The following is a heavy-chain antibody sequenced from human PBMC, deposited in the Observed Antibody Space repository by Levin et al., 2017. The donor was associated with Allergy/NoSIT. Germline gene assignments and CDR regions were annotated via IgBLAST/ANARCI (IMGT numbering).Heavy chain of an antibody. CDR2: IWYDGSNK. CDR1: GFTFSSYG. V-gene: IGHV3-33*01. J-gene: IGHJ6*02. Sequence: TGGSLRLSCAASGFTFSSYGMHWVRQAPGKGLEWVAVIWYDGSNKYYADSVKGRFTISRDNSKNTLYLQMNSLRAEDTAVYYCARDIFGGVVAGTYQPGYYGMDVWGQGTTVTVSS. D-gene: IGHD6-19*01. CDR3: ARDIFGGVVAGTYQPGYYGMDV.